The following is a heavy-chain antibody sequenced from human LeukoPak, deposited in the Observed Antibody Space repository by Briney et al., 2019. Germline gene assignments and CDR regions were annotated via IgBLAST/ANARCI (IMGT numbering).Heavy chain of an antibody. CDR1: GFTFSSYW. J-gene: IGHJ4*02. D-gene: IGHD3-9*01. CDR2: IKQDGSEK. CDR3: ARSLRYFDWLHTSYYFDY. V-gene: IGHV3-7*01. Sequence: GGSLGLSCAASGFTFSSYWMSWVRQAPGKGLEWVANIKQDGSEKYYVDSVKGRFTISRGNAKNSLYLQMNSLRAEDTAVYYCARSLRYFDWLHTSYYFDYWGQGTLVTVSS.